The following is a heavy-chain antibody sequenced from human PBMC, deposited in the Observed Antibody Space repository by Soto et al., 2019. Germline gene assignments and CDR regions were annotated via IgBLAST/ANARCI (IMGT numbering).Heavy chain of an antibody. CDR2: IYYSGST. V-gene: IGHV4-31*03. D-gene: IGHD3-3*01. J-gene: IGHJ3*02. Sequence: LSLTCTVSGGSISRGGYYWSWIRQHPGKGLEWIGYIYYSGSTYYNPSLKSRVTISVDTSKNQFSLKLSSVTAADTAVYYCARNKRYYDFWSGPVDIWGQGTMVTVS. CDR1: GGSISRGGYY. CDR3: ARNKRYYDFWSGPVDI.